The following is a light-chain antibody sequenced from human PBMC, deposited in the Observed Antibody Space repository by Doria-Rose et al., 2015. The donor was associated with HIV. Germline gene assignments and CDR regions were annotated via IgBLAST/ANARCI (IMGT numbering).Light chain of an antibody. Sequence: GQRVTISCTGSSSNIGAGYDVHWYQRVPGTAPKLLIYGNNNRPSGVPDRFSGSKSGTSASLAITGLQAEDEAEYYCQSFDNTLSGFWVFGGGAKLTVV. CDR2: GNN. CDR1: SSNIGAGYD. V-gene: IGLV1-40*01. CDR3: QSFDNTLSGFWV. J-gene: IGLJ3*02.